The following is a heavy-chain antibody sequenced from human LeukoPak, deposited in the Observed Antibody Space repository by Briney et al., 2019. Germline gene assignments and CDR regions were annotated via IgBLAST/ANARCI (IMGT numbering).Heavy chain of an antibody. Sequence: SVKVSCKASGGTFSSYAISWVRQAPGQGLEWMGGIIPIFGTANYAQKFQGRVTITADESTSTAYMELSSLRSEDTAVYYCARESGETDYDFWSVPEVRYYYYMDVWGKGTTVTVSS. J-gene: IGHJ6*03. CDR2: IIPIFGTA. V-gene: IGHV1-69*13. D-gene: IGHD3-3*01. CDR1: GGTFSSYA. CDR3: ARESGETDYDFWSVPEVRYYYYMDV.